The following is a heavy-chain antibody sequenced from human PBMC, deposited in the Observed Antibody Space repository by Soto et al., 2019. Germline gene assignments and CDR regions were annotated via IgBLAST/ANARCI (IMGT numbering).Heavy chain of an antibody. CDR2: ISGSGGST. J-gene: IGHJ3*02. Sequence: GGSLRLSCAVSGFTFRSSPMSWVRRAPGKGLEWVSAISGSGGSTYYADSVKGRFTISRDNSKNTLYLQMNSLRAEDTAVYYCAKDADTAIRNDAFDIWGQGTMVTVSS. V-gene: IGHV3-23*01. CDR1: GFTFRSSP. CDR3: AKDADTAIRNDAFDI. D-gene: IGHD5-18*01.